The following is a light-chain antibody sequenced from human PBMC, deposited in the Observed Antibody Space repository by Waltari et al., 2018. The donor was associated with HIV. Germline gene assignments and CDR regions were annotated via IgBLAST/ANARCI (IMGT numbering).Light chain of an antibody. CDR2: SLS. V-gene: IGKV2-30*02. Sequence: DVVMTQSPLPLPATLGQPASISCTSSQSLVHSDGNTPLSWFQQRPGQSPRRLIYSLSNRDSGVPDRFSGSGSGTHFTLKISRVEAEDVGIYYCRQVTYLPHTFGQGTRLEI. J-gene: IGKJ2*01. CDR3: RQVTYLPHT. CDR1: QSLVHSDGNTP.